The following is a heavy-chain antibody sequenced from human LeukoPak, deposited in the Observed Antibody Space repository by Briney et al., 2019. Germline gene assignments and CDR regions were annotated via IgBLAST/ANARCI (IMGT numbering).Heavy chain of an antibody. CDR2: IIPIFGTA. CDR1: GYTFTSYG. V-gene: IGHV1-69*13. Sequence: GASVKVSCKASGYTFTSYGISWVRQAPGQGLEWMGGIIPIFGTANYAQKFQGRVTITADESTSTAYMELSSLRSEDTAVYYCARVPRDYYYYGMDVWGQGTTVTVSS. CDR3: ARVPRDYYYYGMDV. J-gene: IGHJ6*02.